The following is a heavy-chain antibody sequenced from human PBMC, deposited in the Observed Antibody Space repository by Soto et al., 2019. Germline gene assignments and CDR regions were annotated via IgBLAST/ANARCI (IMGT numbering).Heavy chain of an antibody. V-gene: IGHV4-39*01. D-gene: IGHD3-22*01. J-gene: IGHJ4*02. CDR2: IYYSGST. CDR3: ARGQVGITMIVVVISSPFDY. Sequence: SETLSLTCTVSGGSISSSSYYWGWIRQPPGKGLEWIGSIYYSGSTYYNPSLKSRVTISVDTSKNQFSLKLSSVTAADTAVYYCARGQVGITMIVVVISSPFDYWGQGTLVTVSS. CDR1: GGSISSSSYY.